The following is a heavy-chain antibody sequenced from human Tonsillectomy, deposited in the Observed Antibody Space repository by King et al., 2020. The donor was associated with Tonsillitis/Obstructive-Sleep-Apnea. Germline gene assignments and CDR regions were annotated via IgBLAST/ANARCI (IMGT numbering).Heavy chain of an antibody. D-gene: IGHD3-3*01. CDR1: GGSISSSSYY. Sequence: PLQESGPGLVKPSETLSLTCTVSGGSISSSSYYWGWIRQPPGKGLEWIGSIYYSGSTYYNPSLKSRVTISVDTSKNQFSLKLSSVTAADTAVYYCARRYEKYYFDYWGQGTLVTVSS. V-gene: IGHV4-39*01. CDR2: IYYSGST. CDR3: ARRYEKYYFDY. J-gene: IGHJ4*02.